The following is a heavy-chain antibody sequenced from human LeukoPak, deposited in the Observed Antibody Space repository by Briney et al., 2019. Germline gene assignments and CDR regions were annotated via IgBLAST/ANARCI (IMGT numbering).Heavy chain of an antibody. CDR1: GFTFDDYA. CDR2: ISGDAGST. J-gene: IGHJ4*02. CDR3: AKDIYRGLDMATRPDY. D-gene: IGHD5-24*01. V-gene: IGHV3-43*02. Sequence: PGGSLRLSCAASGFTFDDYAMHWVPQAPGEGLEWGSLISGDAGSTYYADSVKGRFTISRDDSKNSLYLQMNSLRTEDTAFYYCAKDIYRGLDMATRPDYWGQGTLVTVSS.